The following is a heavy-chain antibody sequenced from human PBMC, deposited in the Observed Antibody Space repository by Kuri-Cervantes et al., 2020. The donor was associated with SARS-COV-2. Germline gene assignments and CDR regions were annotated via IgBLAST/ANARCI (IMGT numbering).Heavy chain of an antibody. CDR2: IRYDGSNK. CDR1: GFTFSSYG. V-gene: IGHV3-30*02. Sequence: GESLKISCAASGFTFSSYGMHWVRQAPGKGLEWVAFIRYDGSNKYYADSVKGRFTISRDNSKNTLYLQMNSLRAEDTAVYYCARQARPGYSSNTVDMDVWGKGTTVTVSS. CDR3: ARQARPGYSSNTVDMDV. D-gene: IGHD2-15*01. J-gene: IGHJ6*03.